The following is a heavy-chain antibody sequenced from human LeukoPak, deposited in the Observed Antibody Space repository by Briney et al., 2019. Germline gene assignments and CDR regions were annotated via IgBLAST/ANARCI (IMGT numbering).Heavy chain of an antibody. V-gene: IGHV1-2*02. CDR3: ARDLLTFDP. CDR1: GYTFTSYG. Sequence: ASVKVSCKASGYTFTSYGISWVRQAPGQGLEWMGWINPNSGGTNYAQKFQGRVTMTRDTSISTAYMELSRLRSDDTAVYYCARDLLTFDPWGQGTLVTVSS. D-gene: IGHD2/OR15-2a*01. CDR2: INPNSGGT. J-gene: IGHJ5*02.